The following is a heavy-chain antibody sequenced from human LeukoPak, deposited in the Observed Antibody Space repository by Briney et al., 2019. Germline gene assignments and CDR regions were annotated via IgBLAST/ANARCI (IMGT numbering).Heavy chain of an antibody. D-gene: IGHD1-1*01. CDR1: GFILSSYW. CDR3: AREPPRERWFDT. Sequence: PGGSLRLSCTASGFILSSYWMSWVRQSPGKGLEWVANIKYDGSEKYYVDSVKCRFTISRDNAKNSLFLQMNSLRAEDTAVYYCAREPPRERWFDTWGQGSLVTVYS. V-gene: IGHV3-7*03. J-gene: IGHJ5*02. CDR2: IKYDGSEK.